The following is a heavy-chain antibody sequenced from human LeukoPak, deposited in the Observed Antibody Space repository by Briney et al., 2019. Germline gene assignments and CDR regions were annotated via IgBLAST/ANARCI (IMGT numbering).Heavy chain of an antibody. CDR1: GGSFSGYY. D-gene: IGHD5-12*01. J-gene: IGHJ4*02. V-gene: IGHV4-59*01. CDR2: IYYSGST. CDR3: ARGYGGYVSYFDY. Sequence: SETLSLTCAVYGGSFSGYYWSWIRQPPGKGLEWIGYIYYSGSTNYNPSLKSRVTISVDTSKNQFSLKLSSVTAADTAVYYCARGYGGYVSYFDYWGQGTLVTVSS.